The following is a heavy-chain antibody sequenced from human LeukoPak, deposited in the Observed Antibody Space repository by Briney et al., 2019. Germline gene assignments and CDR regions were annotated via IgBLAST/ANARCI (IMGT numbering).Heavy chain of an antibody. V-gene: IGHV3-33*01. CDR3: AREYATTYYYDSSGYQDNWFDP. CDR1: GFTFSSYG. Sequence: GRSLRLSCAASGFTFSSYGMHWVRQAPGKGLEWVAVIWYAGSTKYYADSVKGRITISRDNSKNTLYLQMNSLRAEDTAVYYCAREYATTYYYDSSGYQDNWFDPWGQGTLVTVSS. J-gene: IGHJ5*02. D-gene: IGHD3-22*01. CDR2: IWYAGSTK.